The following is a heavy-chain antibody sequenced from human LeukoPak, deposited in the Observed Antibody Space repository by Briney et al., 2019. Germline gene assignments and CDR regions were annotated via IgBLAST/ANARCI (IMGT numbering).Heavy chain of an antibody. J-gene: IGHJ4*02. V-gene: IGHV1-69*13. CDR3: ASGGYYYDSSGYYSIDY. D-gene: IGHD3-22*01. CDR1: GGTFSIYA. CDR2: IIPIFGTA. Sequence: SVKVSCKASGGTFSIYAISWVRQAPGQGLEWMGGIIPIFGTANYAQKFQGRVTITADESTSTAYMELSSLRSEDTAVYYCASGGYYYDSSGYYSIDYWGQGTLVTVSS.